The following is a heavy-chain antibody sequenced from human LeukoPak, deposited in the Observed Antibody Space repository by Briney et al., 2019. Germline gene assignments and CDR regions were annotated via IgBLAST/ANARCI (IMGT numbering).Heavy chain of an antibody. CDR2: IYYSGST. CDR1: GGSISSGDYY. Sequence: SETLSLTCTVSGGSISSGDYYWSWIRQPPGKGLEWIGYIYYSGSTNYNPSLKSRVTISADTSKNQFSLELSSVTAADTAVYYCARQSYTVTHYYGMDVWGSGTTVTVSS. V-gene: IGHV4-30-4*01. D-gene: IGHD4-17*01. J-gene: IGHJ6*04. CDR3: ARQSYTVTHYYGMDV.